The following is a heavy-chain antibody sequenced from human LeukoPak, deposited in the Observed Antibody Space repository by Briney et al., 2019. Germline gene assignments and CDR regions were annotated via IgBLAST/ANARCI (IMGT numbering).Heavy chain of an antibody. V-gene: IGHV3-23*01. J-gene: IGHJ4*02. D-gene: IGHD3-10*01. Sequence: GGSLRLSCVVSGITLSNSGMSWVRQAPGKGLEWVSGISERGGSTNYADSVKGRFIISRDNSKNTMYLQMNSVRAEDTAVYFCAKRGVVIRGVIIIGFHKEAYYFDCWGQGILVTVSS. CDR3: AKRGVVIRGVIIIGFHKEAYYFDC. CDR1: GITLSNSG. CDR2: ISERGGST.